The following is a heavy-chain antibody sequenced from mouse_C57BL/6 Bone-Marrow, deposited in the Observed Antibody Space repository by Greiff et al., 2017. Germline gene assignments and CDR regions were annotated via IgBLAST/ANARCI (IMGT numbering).Heavy chain of an antibody. CDR2: INPNNGGT. V-gene: IGHV1-26*01. J-gene: IGHJ3*01. CDR1: GYTFTDYY. Sequence: VQLQQSGPELVKPGASVKISCKASGYTFTDYYMNWVKQSHGKSLEWIGDINPNNGGTSYNQKFKGKATLTVDKSSSTAYMALRSLTSEDSAVYYCAGKRQPAWFAYWGQGTLVTVSA. CDR3: AGKRQPAWFAY. D-gene: IGHD3-2*01.